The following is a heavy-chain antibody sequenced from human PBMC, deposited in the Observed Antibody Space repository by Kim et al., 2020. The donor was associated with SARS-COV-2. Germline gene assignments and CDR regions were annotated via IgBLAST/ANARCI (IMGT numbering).Heavy chain of an antibody. Sequence: SETLSLTCAVYGESLSGYYWTWIRQPPGKGLEWIGEINHSGRTKYKPSLKSRVIISVDTSKNQFSLRLNSVTAADTAVYYCARGTRKTTMVLLVITSESVYFDYWGQGTLVTVSS. V-gene: IGHV4-34*01. D-gene: IGHD3-22*01. CDR2: INHSGRT. CDR1: GESLSGYY. J-gene: IGHJ4*02. CDR3: ARGTRKTTMVLLVITSESVYFDY.